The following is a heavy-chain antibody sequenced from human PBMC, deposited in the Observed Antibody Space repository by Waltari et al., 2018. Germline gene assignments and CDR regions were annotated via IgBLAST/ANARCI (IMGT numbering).Heavy chain of an antibody. Sequence: QLQLQESGPRLVRPSETLSLTCTVSGGSISSTTYYWAWIRQTPGKGLEWIGYIHYSGTTYYTPSLRSRVTISVDTSKNQFSLNLRSVTAADTAVYYCARRVVTTGGVDYWGQGTLVTVSS. V-gene: IGHV4-39*07. J-gene: IGHJ4*02. CDR2: IHYSGTT. CDR1: GGSISSTTYY. CDR3: ARRVVTTGGVDY. D-gene: IGHD2-21*02.